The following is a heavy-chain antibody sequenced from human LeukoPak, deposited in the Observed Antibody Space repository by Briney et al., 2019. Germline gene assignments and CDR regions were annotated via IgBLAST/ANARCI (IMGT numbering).Heavy chain of an antibody. CDR3: ARGYYGDTHFDY. D-gene: IGHD4-17*01. CDR2: MNNDGSGT. V-gene: IGHV3-74*01. Sequence: GGSLSLSCAASGFTFSTYWMHWVRQAPGKGLVWVSRMNNDGSGTNYADSVKGRFTISRDNAKNTLYLQMNSLRAEDTAVYYCARGYYGDTHFDYWGQGILVTVSS. CDR1: GFTFSTYW. J-gene: IGHJ4*01.